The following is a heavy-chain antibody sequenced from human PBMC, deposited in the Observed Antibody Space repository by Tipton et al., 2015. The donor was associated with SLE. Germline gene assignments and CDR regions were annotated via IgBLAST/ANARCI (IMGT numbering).Heavy chain of an antibody. Sequence: TLSLTCAVYGGSFSGYYWSWIRQLPGKGLEWIGYIYYTGKTYYNPSLESRIVMSVDMSKNQFSLRLNSVTDADTAVYYCARDATSYDPGYMDVWGKGSTVTVSS. CDR3: ARDATSYDPGYMDV. V-gene: IGHV4-31*11. CDR2: IYYTGKT. CDR1: GGSFSGYY. D-gene: IGHD5-12*01. J-gene: IGHJ6*04.